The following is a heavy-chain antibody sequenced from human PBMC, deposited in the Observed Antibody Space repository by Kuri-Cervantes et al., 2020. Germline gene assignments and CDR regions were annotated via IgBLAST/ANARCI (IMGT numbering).Heavy chain of an antibody. J-gene: IGHJ5*02. CDR1: GYTLTELS. D-gene: IGHD6-6*01. CDR3: AREMPTSIAVRRGGNWFDP. V-gene: IGHV1-24*01. CDR2: FDPEDGET. Sequence: ASVKVSCKVSGYTLTELSMHWVRQAPGKGLEWMGGFDPEDGETIYAQKFQGRVTMTEGTSTDTAYMELSSLRSEDTAVYYCAREMPTSIAVRRGGNWFDPWGQGTLVTVSS.